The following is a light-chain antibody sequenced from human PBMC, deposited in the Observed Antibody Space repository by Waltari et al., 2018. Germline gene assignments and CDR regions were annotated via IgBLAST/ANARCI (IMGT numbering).Light chain of an antibody. Sequence: YNKVSCNQRHPGKAPKVIIYDASQRPSGISHRVSGSKRGNAASLTSSGLQADYDADYDCKSYTGTGSLVCGGGTKLTVL. CDR1: YNK. CDR2: DAS. CDR3: KSYTGTGSLV. J-gene: IGLJ3*02. V-gene: IGLV2-14*03.